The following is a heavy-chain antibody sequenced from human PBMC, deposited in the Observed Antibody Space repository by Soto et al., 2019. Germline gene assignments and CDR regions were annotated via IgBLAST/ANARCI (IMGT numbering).Heavy chain of an antibody. CDR1: GXALSREW. CDR3: TSDTLGARDS. V-gene: IGHV3-74*01. J-gene: IGHJ4*02. CDR2: IDPYETGI. D-gene: IGHD2-15*01. Sequence: PXGSLRLSCAASGXALSREWMHWVRQAPGKGLVWVSRIDPYETGITYADSVKGRFTISRDKAKNTLYLKMNSLRAEDTAVYYCTSDTLGARDSWGQGTLGTVSS.